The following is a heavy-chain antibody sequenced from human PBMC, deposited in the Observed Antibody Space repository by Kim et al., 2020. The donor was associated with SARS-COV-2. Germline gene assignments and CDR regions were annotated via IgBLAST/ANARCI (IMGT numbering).Heavy chain of an antibody. D-gene: IGHD3-16*01. V-gene: IGHV4-4*09. J-gene: IGHJ4*02. CDR3: ASVDDSRGGSFDY. Sequence: YNPSLKSRVTISVDTSKNRFSLKLSSVTAADTAVYYCASVDDSRGGSFDYWGQGTLVTVSS.